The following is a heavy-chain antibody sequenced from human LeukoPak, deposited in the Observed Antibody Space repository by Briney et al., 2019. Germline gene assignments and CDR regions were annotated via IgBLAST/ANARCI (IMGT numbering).Heavy chain of an antibody. CDR1: GGSISSYY. CDR2: IYYSGST. Sequence: SETLSLTCTVSGGSISSYYWSWIRQPPGKGLEWIGYIYYSGSTNYNPSLKSRVTISVDTSKNHFSLRLSSVTAADTAVYYCARAPEGWGFFDYWGQGTLVTVSS. J-gene: IGHJ4*02. D-gene: IGHD3-16*01. CDR3: ARAPEGWGFFDY. V-gene: IGHV4-59*01.